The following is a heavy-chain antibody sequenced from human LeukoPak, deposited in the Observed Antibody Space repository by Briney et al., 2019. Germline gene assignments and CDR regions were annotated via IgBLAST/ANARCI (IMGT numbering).Heavy chain of an antibody. D-gene: IGHD6-13*01. CDR2: FDPEDGET. V-gene: IGHV1-24*01. CDR3: ATGVGSSWYVQFDY. CDR1: GYTLTELS. J-gene: IGHJ4*02. Sequence: ASVKVSCKVSGYTLTELSMHWVRQAPGKGLEWMGGFDPEDGETIYAQKFQGRVTMTEDTSTDTAYMELSSLRSEDTAVYYCATGVGSSWYVQFDYWGQGTLVTVSS.